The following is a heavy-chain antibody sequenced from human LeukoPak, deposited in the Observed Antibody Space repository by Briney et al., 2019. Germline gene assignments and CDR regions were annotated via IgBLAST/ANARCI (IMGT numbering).Heavy chain of an antibody. CDR1: GFTFDDYA. J-gene: IGHJ4*02. CDR3: AKDFFPTGTTPLFDY. Sequence: GRSLRLSCAASGFTFDDYAMHWVRQAPGKGLEWVSGISWNSGSIGYADSVKGRFTISRDNAKSSLYLQMNSLRAEDTALYYCAKDFFPTGTTPLFDYWGQGTLVTVSS. D-gene: IGHD1-7*01. CDR2: ISWNSGSI. V-gene: IGHV3-9*01.